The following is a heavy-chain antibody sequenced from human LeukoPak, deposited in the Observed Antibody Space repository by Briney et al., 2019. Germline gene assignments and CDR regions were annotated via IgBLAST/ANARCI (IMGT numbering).Heavy chain of an antibody. CDR3: ARTYDYVWGSYRLYYFDY. D-gene: IGHD3-16*02. J-gene: IGHJ4*02. Sequence: NPSQTLSLTCTVSGGSISSGDYYWSWIRQPPGKGLEWIGYIYYSGSPNYNPSLKSRVTISVDTSKNQFSLKLSSVTAADTAVYYCARTYDYVWGSYRLYYFDYWGQGTLVTVSS. CDR2: IYYSGSP. CDR1: GGSISSGDYY. V-gene: IGHV4-30-4*01.